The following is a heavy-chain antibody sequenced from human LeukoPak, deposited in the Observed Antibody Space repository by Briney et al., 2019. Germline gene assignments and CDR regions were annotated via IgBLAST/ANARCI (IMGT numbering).Heavy chain of an antibody. CDR3: ARDLEGSGYYFDY. D-gene: IGHD3-22*01. J-gene: IGHJ4*02. Sequence: SETLSLTCTVSGGSISSYYWSWIRQPPGKGLEWIGYIYYSGSTNYNPSLKSRVTISVDMSKNQFSLKLSSVTAADTAVYYCARDLEGSGYYFDYWGQGTLVTVSS. V-gene: IGHV4-59*01. CDR2: IYYSGST. CDR1: GGSISSYY.